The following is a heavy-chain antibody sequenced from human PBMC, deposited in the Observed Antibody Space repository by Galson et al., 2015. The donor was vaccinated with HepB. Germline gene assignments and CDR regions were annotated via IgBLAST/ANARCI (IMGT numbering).Heavy chain of an antibody. J-gene: IGHJ4*02. CDR1: GLTFSSYS. Sequence: SLRLSCAASGLTFSSYSMNWARQAPGKGLEWVSYISSSSSTIYYADSVKGRFTISRDNAKNSLYLQMNSLRDEDTAVYYSARYRDLWFGEFYFDYWGQGTLVTVSS. V-gene: IGHV3-48*02. CDR3: ARYRDLWFGEFYFDY. D-gene: IGHD3-10*01. CDR2: ISSSSSTI.